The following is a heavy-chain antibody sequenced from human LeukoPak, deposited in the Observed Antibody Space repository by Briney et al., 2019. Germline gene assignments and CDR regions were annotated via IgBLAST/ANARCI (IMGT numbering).Heavy chain of an antibody. D-gene: IGHD2-2*01. J-gene: IGHJ3*02. CDR3: ARALDCSSTSCYLRYFDWLSPRGAFDI. V-gene: IGHV1-18*01. CDR2: ISAYNGNT. CDR1: GYTFTSYG. Sequence: ASVKVSCKASGYTFTSYGISWVRQAPGQGLEWMGWISAYNGNTNYAQKLQGRVTMTTDTSTSTAYMELWSLRSDDTAVYYCARALDCSSTSCYLRYFDWLSPRGAFDIWGQGTMVTVSS.